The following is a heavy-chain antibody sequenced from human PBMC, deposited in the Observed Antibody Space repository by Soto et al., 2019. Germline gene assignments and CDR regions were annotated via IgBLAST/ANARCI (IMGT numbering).Heavy chain of an antibody. D-gene: IGHD4-17*01. CDR3: ARNNYGDFYYFDS. Sequence: SQTLSLTCAISGDSVSSNSVAWNWIRQSPSRGLEWLGRTYYRSKWYSDYAVSVKSRIAINADTSKNQFSLQLNSVTPEDTAVYYCARNNYGDFYYFDSWGQGALVTVSS. V-gene: IGHV6-1*01. CDR1: GDSVSSNSVA. J-gene: IGHJ4*02. CDR2: TYYRSKWYS.